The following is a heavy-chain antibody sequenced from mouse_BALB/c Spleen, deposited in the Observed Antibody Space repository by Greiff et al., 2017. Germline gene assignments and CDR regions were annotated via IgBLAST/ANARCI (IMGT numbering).Heavy chain of an antibody. CDR1: GFTFSSYT. CDR2: ISSGGGNT. D-gene: IGHD2-10*02. V-gene: IGHV5-9*04. J-gene: IGHJ4*01. CDR3: ARQRYGNYDYYAMDY. Sequence: EVKLMESGGGLVKPGGSLKLSCAASGFTFSSYTMSWVRQTPEKRLEWVATISSGGGNTYYPDSVKGRFTISRDNAKNTLYLQMSSLKSEDTAMYYCARQRYGNYDYYAMDYWGQGTSVTVSS.